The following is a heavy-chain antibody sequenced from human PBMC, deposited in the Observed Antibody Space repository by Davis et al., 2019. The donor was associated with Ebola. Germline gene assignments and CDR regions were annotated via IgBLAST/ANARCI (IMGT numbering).Heavy chain of an antibody. V-gene: IGHV4-61*01. CDR3: ARVLTTVTTGWFDP. CDR2: IYYSGST. J-gene: IGHJ5*02. Sequence: MPSETLSLTCTVSGGSVSSGSNYWSWIRQPPGKELEWIGYIYYSGSTNYNPSLKSRVTISVDTSKNQFSLKLSSVTAADTAVYYCARVLTTVTTGWFDPWGQGTLVTVSS. CDR1: GGSVSSGSNY. D-gene: IGHD4-11*01.